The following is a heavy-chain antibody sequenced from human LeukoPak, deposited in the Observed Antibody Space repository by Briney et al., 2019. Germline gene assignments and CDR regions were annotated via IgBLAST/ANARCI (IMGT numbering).Heavy chain of an antibody. CDR1: GCAFTGYY. J-gene: IGHJ3*02. CDR2: IKPNSGGT. V-gene: IGHV1-2*06. D-gene: IGHD3-10*01. Sequence: GASVKVSCKAAGCAFTGYYMHWVRQAPGQGLEWMGRIKPNSGGTNYAQKFQGRVTMTRDTSISTAYMELSRLRSDDTAVYYCARDSTDVLLWFGESNDAFVIWGQRTMVTLSS. CDR3: ARDSTDVLLWFGESNDAFVI.